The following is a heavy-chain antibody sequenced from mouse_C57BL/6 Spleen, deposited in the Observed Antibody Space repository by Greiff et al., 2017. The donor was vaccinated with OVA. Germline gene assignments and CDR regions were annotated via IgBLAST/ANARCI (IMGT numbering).Heavy chain of an antibody. CDR3: ARDSQAWFAY. Sequence: EVQLVESGPELVKPGASVKISCKASGYTFTDYYMNWVKQSHGKSLEWIGDINPNNGGTSYNQKFKGKATLTVDKSSSTAYMELRSLTSEDSAVYYCARDSQAWFAYWGQGTLVTVSA. D-gene: IGHD2-12*01. V-gene: IGHV1-26*01. J-gene: IGHJ3*01. CDR1: GYTFTDYY. CDR2: INPNNGGT.